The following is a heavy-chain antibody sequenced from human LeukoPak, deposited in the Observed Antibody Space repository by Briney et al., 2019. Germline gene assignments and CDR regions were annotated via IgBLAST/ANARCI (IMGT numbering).Heavy chain of an antibody. CDR2: IYYSGST. D-gene: IGHD2-21*02. V-gene: IGHV4-59*01. J-gene: IGHJ4*02. CDR1: GGSISSYY. Sequence: PSETLSLTCTVSGGSISSYYWSWIRQPPGKGLEWIGYIYYSGSTNYNPSLKSRVTISVDTSKNQFSLKLSSVTAADTAVYYCARTNVVVTEGYYFDYWGQGTLVTVSS. CDR3: ARTNVVVTEGYYFDY.